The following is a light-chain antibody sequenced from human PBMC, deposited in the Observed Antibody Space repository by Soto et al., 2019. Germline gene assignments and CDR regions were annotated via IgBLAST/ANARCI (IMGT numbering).Light chain of an antibody. CDR3: QQYSTSPAWT. J-gene: IGKJ1*01. CDR2: GAF. CDR1: QSVSIY. Sequence: ETVLTQSPATLSLSPGERATLSCRASQSVSIYIAWYQHKRGQAPRLLIYGAFNRATGIPDRFSGRGSGTDFTLTISRLEPEDFAVYYCQQYSTSPAWTFGQGTKVDIK. V-gene: IGKV3-20*01.